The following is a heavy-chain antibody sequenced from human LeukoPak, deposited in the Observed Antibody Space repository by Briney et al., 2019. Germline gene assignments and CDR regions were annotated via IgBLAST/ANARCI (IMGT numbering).Heavy chain of an antibody. Sequence: SEALSLTCAVYGGSFSGYYWSWIRQPPGKGLEWIGEINHSGSTDYNPSLKSRVTISVDTSKNQFSLQLSSVTAADTAVYYCARGWSVGAELDNWFDPWGQGTLVTVSS. J-gene: IGHJ5*02. CDR1: GGSFSGYY. V-gene: IGHV4-34*01. CDR3: ARGWSVGAELDNWFDP. D-gene: IGHD1-26*01. CDR2: INHSGST.